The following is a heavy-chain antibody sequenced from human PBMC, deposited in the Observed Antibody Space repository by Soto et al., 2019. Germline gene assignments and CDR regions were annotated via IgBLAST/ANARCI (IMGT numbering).Heavy chain of an antibody. V-gene: IGHV1-69*13. J-gene: IGHJ5*02. CDR1: GGTFSSHA. D-gene: IGHD6-13*01. Sequence: SVKVSCKVSGGTFSSHAISWVRQAPGQGLEWMGGIIPIFGTANYAQKFQGRVTITADESTSTAYMELSSLRSEDTAVYYCARTPGSSYPYNWFDPWGQGTLVTVSS. CDR3: ARTPGSSYPYNWFDP. CDR2: IIPIFGTA.